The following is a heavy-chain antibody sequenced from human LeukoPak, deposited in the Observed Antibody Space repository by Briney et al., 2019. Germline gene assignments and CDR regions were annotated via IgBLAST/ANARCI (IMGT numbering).Heavy chain of an antibody. Sequence: PGGSLRLSCGASGFTFTNHWMSWVRQAPGKGLEWVANIKEDGSEKYYVDSVKGRFTVSRDNVKNSLFLQMNSLRVDDTAVYYCAKSGSSVFWSWGQGTLVTVSS. J-gene: IGHJ5*02. CDR1: GFTFTNHW. CDR3: AKSGSSVFWS. CDR2: IKEDGSEK. D-gene: IGHD3-3*02. V-gene: IGHV3-7*03.